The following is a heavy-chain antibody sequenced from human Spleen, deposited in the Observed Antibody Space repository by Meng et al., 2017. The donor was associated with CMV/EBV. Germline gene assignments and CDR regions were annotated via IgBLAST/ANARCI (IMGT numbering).Heavy chain of an antibody. V-gene: IGHV3-73*01. CDR2: IRSQANSYAT. CDR1: SA. Sequence: SAMHWGRQASGKGLEWVGRIRSQANSYATAYAASVKGRFTISRDDSKNTAYLQMNSLKTEDTAVYYCTRHRAYYYDSSGYGYNWFDPWGQGTLVTVSS. J-gene: IGHJ5*02. CDR3: TRHRAYYYDSSGYGYNWFDP. D-gene: IGHD3-22*01.